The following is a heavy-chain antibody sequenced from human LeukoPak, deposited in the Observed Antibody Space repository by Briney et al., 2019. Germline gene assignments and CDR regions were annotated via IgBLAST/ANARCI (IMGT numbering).Heavy chain of an antibody. CDR2: IYPGDSDT. J-gene: IGHJ3*02. Sequence: GESLKISCKGAGYTFSSYWICWGRQMPGKGLEWMGSIYPGDSDTRYSPSFQGQVTFSADESISTAYLRWSRLKASDTAIYYCARRKYQLLSAFDIWGQGTMVTVSS. CDR3: ARRKYQLLSAFDI. CDR1: GYTFSSYW. V-gene: IGHV5-51*01. D-gene: IGHD2-2*01.